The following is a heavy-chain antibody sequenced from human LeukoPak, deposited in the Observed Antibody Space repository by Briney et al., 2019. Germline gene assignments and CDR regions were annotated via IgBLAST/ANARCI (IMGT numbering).Heavy chain of an antibody. Sequence: GGPLRLSCAPSGFTFNSYAVRWVRRAPGKGLEGVSAISGSGGNTYYADSVKGRFTISRDNSNNTLYLQMNSLRAEDTAVYYCAKDPLPLIAGAGYFDYWGQGTLVTVSS. J-gene: IGHJ4*02. V-gene: IGHV3-23*01. D-gene: IGHD6-13*01. CDR1: GFTFNSYA. CDR3: AKDPLPLIAGAGYFDY. CDR2: ISGSGGNT.